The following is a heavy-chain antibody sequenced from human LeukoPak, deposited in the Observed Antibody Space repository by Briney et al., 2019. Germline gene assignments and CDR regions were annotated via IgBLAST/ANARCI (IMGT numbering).Heavy chain of an antibody. Sequence: GGSLRLSCAASGFTFSSYAMSWVRQAPGKGLEWVSAISGSGGSTYYADSVKGRFTISRDNSKNTLCLQMNSLRAEDTAVYYCAKGGRSGGAFDIWGQGTMVTVSS. CDR1: GFTFSSYA. J-gene: IGHJ3*02. V-gene: IGHV3-23*01. CDR2: ISGSGGST. D-gene: IGHD3-16*01. CDR3: AKGGRSGGAFDI.